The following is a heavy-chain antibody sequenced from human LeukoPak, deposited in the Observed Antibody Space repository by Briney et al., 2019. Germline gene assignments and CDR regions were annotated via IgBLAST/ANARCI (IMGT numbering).Heavy chain of an antibody. J-gene: IGHJ4*02. D-gene: IGHD1-26*01. CDR3: ARDRDLSKGSGH. CDR2: IHPSGTF. CDR1: GGSCVDYY. V-gene: IGHV4-34*01. Sequence: SETLPLTCTGYGGSCVDYYCAWIGQPPGKGLEWIGEIHPSGTFYYNSSLRSRATISIDTSKTQFSLRLTSVTAADTAFYFCARDRDLSKGSGHWRQGTLDTVSS.